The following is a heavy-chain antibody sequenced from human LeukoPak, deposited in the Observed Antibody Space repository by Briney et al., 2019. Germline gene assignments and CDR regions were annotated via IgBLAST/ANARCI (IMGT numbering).Heavy chain of an antibody. Sequence: SETLSLTCTVSGGSVSSGSCYWSWIRQPPGKGLEWIGYIYYSGSTNYNPSLKSRVTISVDTSKNQFSLKLSSVTAADTAVYYCARDLYYDSSGYRYTFDIWGQGTMVTVSS. CDR2: IYYSGST. D-gene: IGHD3-22*01. V-gene: IGHV4-61*01. CDR3: ARDLYYDSSGYRYTFDI. CDR1: GGSVSSGSCY. J-gene: IGHJ3*02.